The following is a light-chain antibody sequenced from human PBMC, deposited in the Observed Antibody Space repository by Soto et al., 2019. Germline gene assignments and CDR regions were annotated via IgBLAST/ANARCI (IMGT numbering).Light chain of an antibody. J-gene: IGKJ1*01. CDR1: QSIDSD. Sequence: EIMMTQSPANVSVFPGERATLSCRASQSIDSDLAWYQQKPGHVPRLLIYGASTWATGVPARFSGSGSGTEFTLTIISLQSADFAVYYCQQYSHWRTFGPGTKVEIK. CDR3: QQYSHWRT. CDR2: GAS. V-gene: IGKV3-15*01.